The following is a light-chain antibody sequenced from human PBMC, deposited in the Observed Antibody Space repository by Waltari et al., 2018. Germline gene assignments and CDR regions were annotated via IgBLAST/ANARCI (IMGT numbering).Light chain of an antibody. Sequence: DIVMTQSPATLSVSVGDTVPLSCRARESVTSSLAWYQQRPGQAPRLLIYDASTRATGVPARFSGSGSGTDFTLTISSLQSEDFAVYYCHQYLNWPLTFGGGTKLEIK. J-gene: IGKJ4*01. CDR1: ESVTSS. V-gene: IGKV3-15*01. CDR2: DAS. CDR3: HQYLNWPLT.